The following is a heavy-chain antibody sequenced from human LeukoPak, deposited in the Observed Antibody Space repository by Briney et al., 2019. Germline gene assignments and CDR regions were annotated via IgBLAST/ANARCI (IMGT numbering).Heavy chain of an antibody. CDR3: ASLGSGSYLVDY. D-gene: IGHD1-26*01. J-gene: IGHJ4*02. CDR1: GYTFTDYY. V-gene: IGHV1-2*02. CDR2: INPNNGGT. Sequence: ASVKVSCKASGYTFTDYYLHWVRQAPGQGLEWMGWINPNNGGTNYAQKFQGRVTMTRDTSISTAYMELSRLRSDDTAAYYCASLGSGSYLVDYWGQGTLVTVSS.